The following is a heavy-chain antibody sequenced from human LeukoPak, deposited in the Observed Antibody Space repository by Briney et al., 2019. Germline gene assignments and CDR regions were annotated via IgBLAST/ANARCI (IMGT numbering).Heavy chain of an antibody. CDR2: INHSGST. J-gene: IGHJ6*03. D-gene: IGHD4-23*01. CDR1: GGSFSGYY. V-gene: IGHV4-34*01. CDR3: ARKRGGNSYYYYYYYMDV. Sequence: SETLSLTCAVYGGSFSGYYWSWIRQPPGKGLEWIGEINHSGSTNYNPSLKSRVTISVDTSKNQFSLKPSSVTAADTAVYYCARKRGGNSYYYYYYYMDVWGKGTTVTISS.